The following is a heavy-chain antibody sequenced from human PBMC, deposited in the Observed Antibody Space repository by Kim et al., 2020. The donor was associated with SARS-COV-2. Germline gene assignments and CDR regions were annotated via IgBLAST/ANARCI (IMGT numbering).Heavy chain of an antibody. CDR3: AKKHVAATGSDWFDP. CDR1: GYSFSNYW. Sequence: GESLKISCKGSGYSFSNYWIGWVRQMPGKGLEWIGIIYPDDSDTRYSPSFQGQFTISAAKSLRPAFLQWNSLKAPDTAIYYCAKKHVAATGSDWFDPWGQGTLVTVSS. V-gene: IGHV5-51*01. CDR2: IYPDDSDT. J-gene: IGHJ5*02. D-gene: IGHD6-13*01.